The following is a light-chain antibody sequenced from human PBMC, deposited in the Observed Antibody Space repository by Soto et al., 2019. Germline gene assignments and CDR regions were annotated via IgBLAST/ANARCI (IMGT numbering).Light chain of an antibody. CDR3: QLYNNLPPMYT. CDR1: QSVSSN. V-gene: IGKV3-15*01. J-gene: IGKJ2*01. Sequence: EIVMTQSPGTLAVSPGERVTLFCRAGQSVSSNLAWYQQKPGQAPRLLIYGASTRATGIPARFSGSGSGTEFTLTISSLQSEDFAVYYCQLYNNLPPMYTFGQGTRLEIK. CDR2: GAS.